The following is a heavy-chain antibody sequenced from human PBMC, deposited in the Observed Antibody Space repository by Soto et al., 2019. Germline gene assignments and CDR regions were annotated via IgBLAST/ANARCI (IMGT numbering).Heavy chain of an antibody. Sequence: QLPLQESGPGLVKPSETLSLTCTVSGDSISSDTYYCGWIRQPPGKGLAWIGSIYYTGSTYYNPSLKRRVTMSVDTSKSHFSLKLSSVAAADTAVYYGARHPGYAVPTVYATHYFNYWGQGILVTVST. D-gene: IGHD2-8*01. CDR3: ARHPGYAVPTVYATHYFNY. CDR2: IYYTGST. CDR1: GDSISSDTYY. V-gene: IGHV4-39*01. J-gene: IGHJ4*02.